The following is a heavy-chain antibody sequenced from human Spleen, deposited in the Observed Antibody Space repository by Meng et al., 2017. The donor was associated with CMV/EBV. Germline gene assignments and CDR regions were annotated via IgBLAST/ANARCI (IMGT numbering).Heavy chain of an antibody. V-gene: IGHV3-9*01. CDR3: TRRGAHGAGDH. CDR1: GFTFSDYA. Sequence: SLKISCAASGFTFSDYAMHWVRQAPGKGLEWVSGISWNSGSIGYADSVKGRFTISRDNAKNTLYLQMNSLRVEDTALYYCTRRGAHGAGDHWGQGTLVTVSS. CDR2: ISWNSGSI. D-gene: IGHD2-21*01. J-gene: IGHJ4*02.